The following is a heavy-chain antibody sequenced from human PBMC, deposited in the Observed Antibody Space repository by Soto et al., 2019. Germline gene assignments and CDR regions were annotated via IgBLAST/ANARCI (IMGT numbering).Heavy chain of an antibody. J-gene: IGHJ5*02. Sequence: EVQLLESGGGLVQPGGSLRLSCAASGFTFSSYAMSWVRQAPGKGLEWVSAISGSGGSTYYADSVKGRFTISRDNSKNTLYLQMNSLRAEGTAVYYCAKGYCSGGSCYSGFDPWGQGTLVTVSS. CDR2: ISGSGGST. V-gene: IGHV3-23*01. CDR3: AKGYCSGGSCYSGFDP. CDR1: GFTFSSYA. D-gene: IGHD2-15*01.